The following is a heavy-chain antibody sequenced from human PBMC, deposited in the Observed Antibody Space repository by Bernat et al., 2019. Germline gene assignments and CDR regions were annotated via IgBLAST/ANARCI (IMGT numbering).Heavy chain of an antibody. CDR2: ISGISSHI. D-gene: IGHD4-4*01. V-gene: IGHV3-21*05. J-gene: IGHJ5*02. Sequence: EMQLVESGGGLVKPGGSLRLSCTASGFTFSDFSMNWVRQAPGKGLEWLSYISGISSHIYYADSVKGRFTISRDNAKSTLYLQMNSLRADDTAVYYCAGDPADSLTRNWFDPWGQGTLVTVSS. CDR3: AGDPADSLTRNWFDP. CDR1: GFTFSDFS.